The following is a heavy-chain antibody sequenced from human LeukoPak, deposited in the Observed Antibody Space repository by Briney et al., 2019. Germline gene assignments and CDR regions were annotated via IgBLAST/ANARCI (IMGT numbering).Heavy chain of an antibody. CDR1: GGSFSGYY. D-gene: IGHD3-9*01. V-gene: IGHV4-59*10. CDR3: ARAPLLTGYFDFDY. J-gene: IGHJ4*02. CDR2: IYISGST. Sequence: SETLSLTCAVYGGSFSGYYWGWIRQPPGKGLEWIGRIYISGSTNYNPSLKSRVTMSVDTSKNQFSLKLSSVTAADTAVYYCARAPLLTGYFDFDYWGQGTLVTVSS.